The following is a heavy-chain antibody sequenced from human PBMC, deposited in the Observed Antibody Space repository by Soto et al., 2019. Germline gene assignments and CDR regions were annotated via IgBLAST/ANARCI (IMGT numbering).Heavy chain of an antibody. CDR3: AKPTGGNSPESRVFDF. D-gene: IGHD1-7*01. V-gene: IGHV3-23*01. CDR2: ISTSGGNT. J-gene: IGHJ4*02. Sequence: SLTLSDEASGFKYSRTAMSWDHQTNANGLEWVSAISTSGGNTLYADSVKGRFTISRDNSKNTLFLQMSSLRAEDTAIYYCAKPTGGNSPESRVFDFCGQGPFVS. CDR1: GFKYSRTA.